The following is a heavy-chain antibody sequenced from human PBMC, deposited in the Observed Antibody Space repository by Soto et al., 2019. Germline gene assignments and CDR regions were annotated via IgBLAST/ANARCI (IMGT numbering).Heavy chain of an antibody. V-gene: IGHV1-18*04. CDR1: GYTFKNYG. J-gene: IGHJ4*02. CDR2: ISAYNGDT. D-gene: IGHD3-9*01. Sequence: QDHLVQAGAEVKKPGASAKVSCKASGYTFKNYGINWVRQAPGRGLEWVAWISAYNGDTSYAQHFQGRVTVTTEALTNTAYMELRSLRPDDTAVYFCVLGGLETGYYRDMDYWGQGNLVSASS. CDR3: VLGGLETGYYRDMDY.